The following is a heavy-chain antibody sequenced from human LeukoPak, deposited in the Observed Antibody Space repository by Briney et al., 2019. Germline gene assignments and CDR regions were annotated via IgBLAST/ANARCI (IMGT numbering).Heavy chain of an antibody. J-gene: IGHJ5*02. CDR3: ARVRRDGYNYGWFDP. CDR1: GYTFTSYY. V-gene: IGHV1-46*01. D-gene: IGHD5-24*01. CDR2: INPSGGST. Sequence: ASVKVSCKASGYTFTSYYMHWVRQAPGQGLEWMGIINPSGGSTSYAQKFQGRVTMTRDTSTSTVYMELSSLRSEDTAVYYCARVRRDGYNYGWFDPWGQGTLVTVSS.